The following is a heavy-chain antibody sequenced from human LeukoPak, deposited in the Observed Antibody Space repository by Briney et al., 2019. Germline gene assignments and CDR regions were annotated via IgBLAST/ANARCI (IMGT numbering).Heavy chain of an antibody. CDR3: ARSGWYYDILTGFDY. D-gene: IGHD3-9*01. V-gene: IGHV3-30*02. Sequence: GGSLRLSCAASGFTFSGSGMHWVRQAPGKGLEWVAFIRYHGSDKYYADSVKGRFTISRDNSKNTLYLQMNSLRAEDTAVYYCARSGWYYDILTGFDYWGQGTLVTVSS. CDR1: GFTFSGSG. J-gene: IGHJ4*02. CDR2: IRYHGSDK.